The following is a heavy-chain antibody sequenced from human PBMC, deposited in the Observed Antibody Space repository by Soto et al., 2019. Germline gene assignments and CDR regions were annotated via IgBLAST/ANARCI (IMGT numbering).Heavy chain of an antibody. J-gene: IGHJ4*02. Sequence: QVQLVQSGAEVKKPGSSVKVSCKASGGTFSTYTFTWVRQAPGQGLEWRGRTIPLLNVADYAQDFQGRLTTIAEKTTSTTDKEKTSLTSKDATVYYCARDSPIGSTFSGYEASDSWGQGTLVTVSS. CDR3: ARDSPIGSTFSGYEASDS. D-gene: IGHD5-12*01. V-gene: IGHV1-69*08. CDR2: TIPLLNVA. CDR1: GGTFSTYT.